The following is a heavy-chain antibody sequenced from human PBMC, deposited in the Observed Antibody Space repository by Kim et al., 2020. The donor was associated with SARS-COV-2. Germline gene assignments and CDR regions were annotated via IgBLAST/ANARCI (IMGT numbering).Heavy chain of an antibody. CDR3: ARCYDFWSGYSFDP. V-gene: IGHV4-30-2*05. Sequence: NPSLKSRVTISVDTSKNQFSLKLSSVTAADTAVYYCARCYDFWSGYSFDPWGQGTLVTVSS. D-gene: IGHD3-3*01. J-gene: IGHJ5*02.